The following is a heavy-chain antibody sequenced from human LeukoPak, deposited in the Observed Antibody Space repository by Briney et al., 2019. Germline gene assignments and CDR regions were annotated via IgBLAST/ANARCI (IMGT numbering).Heavy chain of an antibody. CDR2: ISSSGNTT. Sequence: GGSLRLSCAGSGFTFSSYEMNWVRQAPGEGLEWVSYISSSGNTTYNADSVKGRFSITRDNAKNSLYLQMNSLRAEDTAVYYCARDRNAMGYMDVWGKGTTVTISS. V-gene: IGHV3-48*03. CDR1: GFTFSSYE. D-gene: IGHD1-1*01. J-gene: IGHJ6*03. CDR3: ARDRNAMGYMDV.